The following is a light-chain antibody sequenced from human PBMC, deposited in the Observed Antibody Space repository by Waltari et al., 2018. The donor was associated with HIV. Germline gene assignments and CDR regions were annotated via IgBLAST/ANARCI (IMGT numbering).Light chain of an antibody. CDR2: EVS. J-gene: IGLJ2*01. Sequence: QSALTQPASVSGSPGQSITISCTGSSSDVGSYKHVSWYQQHPGKAPRLIIYEVSKRPSWVSYRYPASKSGKTASLTVSGLRADDEADYYCSSYAGSSTFVIFGGGTKLTVL. CDR1: SSDVGSYKH. CDR3: SSYAGSSTFVI. V-gene: IGLV2-23*02.